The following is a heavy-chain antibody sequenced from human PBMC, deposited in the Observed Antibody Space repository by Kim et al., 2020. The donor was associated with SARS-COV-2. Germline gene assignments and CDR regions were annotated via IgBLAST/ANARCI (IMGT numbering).Heavy chain of an antibody. Sequence: SETLPLTCTVFGASINTFYWSWLRQSPGKGLEWIGYVFQSGRTKYNPSLKSRVTISLYTTKNQVSLKLKSVTAADTAIYFCARDLGISGTDFHYFYGLDV. J-gene: IGHJ6*01. CDR3: ARDLGISGTDFHYFYGLDV. CDR2: VFQSGRT. D-gene: IGHD1-26*01. V-gene: IGHV4-59*13. CDR1: GASINTFY.